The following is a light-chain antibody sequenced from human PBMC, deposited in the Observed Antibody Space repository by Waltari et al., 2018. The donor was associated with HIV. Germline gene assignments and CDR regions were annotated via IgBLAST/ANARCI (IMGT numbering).Light chain of an antibody. J-gene: IGLJ1*01. V-gene: IGLV2-23*02. CDR1: SSDVGSYNL. CDR3: CSYAGSSTYL. CDR2: EVF. Sequence: QSALTQPATVSGSPGQSITPSCTGTSSDVGSYNLVSWYQQPTVKAPKLMMYEVFKRPSGVSNRFSGSKSGNTASLTISGLQAEDEADYYCCSYAGSSTYLFGTGTKVTVL.